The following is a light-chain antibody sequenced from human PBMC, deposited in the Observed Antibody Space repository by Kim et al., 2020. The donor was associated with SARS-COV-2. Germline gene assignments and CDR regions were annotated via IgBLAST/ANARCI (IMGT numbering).Light chain of an antibody. CDR2: DND. CDR3: AAWDDSLNGWV. V-gene: IGLV1-44*01. Sequence: QLVLTQPPSASGTPGQRVTISCSGSRSNIGSNTVSWYQHLPETAPKLLIYDNDQWPSGVPDRFSGSKSGTSTSLAISGLQSEDEADYFCAAWDDSLNGWVFGGGTQLTVL. CDR1: RSNIGSNT. J-gene: IGLJ3*02.